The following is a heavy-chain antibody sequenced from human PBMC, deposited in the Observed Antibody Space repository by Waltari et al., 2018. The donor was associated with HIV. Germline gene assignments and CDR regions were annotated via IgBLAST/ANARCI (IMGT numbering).Heavy chain of an antibody. CDR2: ISNNGRST. CDR3: VKEGGYCSGGRCYYYGMDV. V-gene: IGHV3-64D*06. CDR1: GFTFSRYA. J-gene: IGHJ6*02. Sequence: EVQLVESGGGLVQPGGSLRLSCSAAGFTFSRYAMPWVRQAPGKGLEYVSAISNNGRSTYYADSVKGRFTISRDNSKNTLNLQMSSLRAEDTAVYYCVKEGGYCSGGRCYYYGMDVWGQGTTVTVSS. D-gene: IGHD2-15*01.